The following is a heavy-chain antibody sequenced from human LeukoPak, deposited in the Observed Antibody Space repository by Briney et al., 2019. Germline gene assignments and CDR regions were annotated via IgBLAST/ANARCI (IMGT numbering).Heavy chain of an antibody. CDR2: TYYRSKWYN. CDR1: GDIVSSNSAA. CDR3: ARGSFPAYMTTVTTRAFPFDP. V-gene: IGHV6-1*01. Sequence: SQTLSLTCAISGDIVSSNSAAWNWIRQSPSRGLEWLGRTYYRSKWYNDYAVSVKSRITINPDTSKNQFSLKLSSVTAADTAVYYCARGSFPAYMTTVTTRAFPFDPWGQGTLVTVSS. J-gene: IGHJ5*02. D-gene: IGHD4-17*01.